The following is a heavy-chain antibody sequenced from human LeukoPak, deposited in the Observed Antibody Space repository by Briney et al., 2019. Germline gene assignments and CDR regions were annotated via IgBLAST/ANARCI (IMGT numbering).Heavy chain of an antibody. CDR1: EYSISNNYH. CDR3: GRIRSNWYLDL. J-gene: IGHJ2*01. Sequence: PSETLSLTCAVFEYSISNNYHWGWIRQPPGKGLEWIGSISHDRSTYYSPSLSGRITISIDRSKNQFSLKVTSVTAADTAVYYCGRIRSNWYLDLWGRGTLVTVSS. CDR2: ISHDRST. V-gene: IGHV4-38-2*01. D-gene: IGHD3-3*02.